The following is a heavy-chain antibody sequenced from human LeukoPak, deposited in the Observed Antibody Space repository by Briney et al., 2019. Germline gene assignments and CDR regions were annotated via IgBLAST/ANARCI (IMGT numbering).Heavy chain of an antibody. CDR3: ARSWGAGTTVV. V-gene: IGHV4-59*01. CDR2: IHYSGNS. D-gene: IGHD1-7*01. Sequence: SETLSLTCTVSGGSISSYSWNWIRQPPGKGLEWIGYIHYSGNSNYNPSLKSRVTISVDTSKNQLSLKLSSVTAADPAVYYCARSWGAGTTVVWGQGTLVTVSP. CDR1: GGSISSYS. J-gene: IGHJ4*02.